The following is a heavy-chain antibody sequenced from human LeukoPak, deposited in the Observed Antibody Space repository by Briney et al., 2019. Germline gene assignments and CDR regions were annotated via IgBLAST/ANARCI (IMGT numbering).Heavy chain of an antibody. V-gene: IGHV1-2*02. J-gene: IGHJ4*02. CDR1: RYTFTGYY. CDR3: AAAEGLGIDYDY. CDR2: INPNSGGT. Sequence: ASVKVSCKASRYTFTGYYMHWVRQAPGQGLEWMGWINPNSGGTNYAQKFQGRVTMTRDTSISTAYMELSRLRSDDTAVYYCAAAEGLGIDYDYWGQGTLVTVSS. D-gene: IGHD7-27*01.